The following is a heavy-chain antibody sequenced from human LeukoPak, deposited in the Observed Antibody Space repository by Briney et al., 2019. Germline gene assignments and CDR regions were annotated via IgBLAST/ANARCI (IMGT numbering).Heavy chain of an antibody. CDR2: IKQDGSEK. Sequence: GGSLRLSFAASGFTFSSYWMSWVRRAPGKGLEWVANIKQDGSEKYYVDSVKGRFTISRDNAKNSLYLQMNSLRAEDTAVYSCARGLDCSSTSCYGLYAFDIWGQGTMVTVSS. V-gene: IGHV3-7*01. J-gene: IGHJ3*02. CDR3: ARGLDCSSTSCYGLYAFDI. D-gene: IGHD2-2*01. CDR1: GFTFSSYW.